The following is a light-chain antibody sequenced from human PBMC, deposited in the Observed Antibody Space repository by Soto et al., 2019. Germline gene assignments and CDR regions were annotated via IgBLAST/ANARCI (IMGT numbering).Light chain of an antibody. Sequence: DIQMTQSPSTLSASVGDRVTITCRASQSISSWLAWYQQKPGKGPKLLIYDASSLESGVPSRFSGSGSGTEFTLTISSLQPDDFATYYCHQYNSYSYTFGQGTKLEIK. CDR1: QSISSW. CDR2: DAS. CDR3: HQYNSYSYT. J-gene: IGKJ2*01. V-gene: IGKV1-5*01.